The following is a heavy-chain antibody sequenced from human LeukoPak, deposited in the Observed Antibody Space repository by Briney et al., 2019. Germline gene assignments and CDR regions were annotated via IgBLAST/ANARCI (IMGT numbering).Heavy chain of an antibody. CDR3: ARDKKVRGYDGMDV. D-gene: IGHD3-10*01. J-gene: IGHJ6*02. V-gene: IGHV4-4*07. CDR1: GGPISSYY. Sequence: PSETLSLTCTVSGGPISSYYWSWIRQPAGKGLEWIGRIYTSGSTSYNPSLKSRVTMSVDTSKNQFSLKLSSVTAADTAVYYCARDKKVRGYDGMDVWGQGTTVTVSS. CDR2: IYTSGST.